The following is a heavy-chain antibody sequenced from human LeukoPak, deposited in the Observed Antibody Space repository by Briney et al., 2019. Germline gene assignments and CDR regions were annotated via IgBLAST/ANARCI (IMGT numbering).Heavy chain of an antibody. Sequence: GGSLRLSCAASGFTVSSNYMSWVRQAPGKGLEWVSVIYSGGSTYYADSVKGRFTISRDNSKNTLYPQVNSLRAEDTAVYYCATEKGYSFDYWGQGTLVTVSS. CDR2: IYSGGST. J-gene: IGHJ4*02. CDR1: GFTVSSNY. CDR3: ATEKGYSFDY. V-gene: IGHV3-53*01. D-gene: IGHD5-18*01.